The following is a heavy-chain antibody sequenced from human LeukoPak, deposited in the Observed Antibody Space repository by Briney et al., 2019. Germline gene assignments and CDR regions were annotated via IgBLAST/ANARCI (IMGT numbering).Heavy chain of an antibody. D-gene: IGHD6-19*01. Sequence: AGGSLRLSCAASGFTFSSYSMNWVRQAPGKGLEWVSSISSSSSYIYYADSVKGRFTISRDNAKNSLYLQMNSLRAEDTAVYYCARDLLYSSGWYRDIDYWGQGTLVTVSS. J-gene: IGHJ4*02. CDR1: GFTFSSYS. V-gene: IGHV3-21*01. CDR2: ISSSSSYI. CDR3: ARDLLYSSGWYRDIDY.